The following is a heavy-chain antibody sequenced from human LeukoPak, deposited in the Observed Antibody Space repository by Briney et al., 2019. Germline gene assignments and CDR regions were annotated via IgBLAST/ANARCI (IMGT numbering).Heavy chain of an antibody. D-gene: IGHD6-19*01. CDR1: GGSISSGGYY. V-gene: IGHV4-30-2*01. CDR3: ARDMGFSSGWYSGWDY. J-gene: IGHJ4*02. Sequence: PSQTLSLTCTVSGGSISSGGYYWSWIRQPPGKGLEWIGYIYHSGSTYYNPSLKSRVTISVDRSKNQFSLKLSSVTAADTAAYYCARDMGFSSGWYSGWDYWGQGTLVTVSS. CDR2: IYHSGST.